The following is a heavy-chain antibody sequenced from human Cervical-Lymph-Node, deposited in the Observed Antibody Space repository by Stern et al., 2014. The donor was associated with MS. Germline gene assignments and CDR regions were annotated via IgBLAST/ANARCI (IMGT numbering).Heavy chain of an antibody. CDR2: VHSEGST. CDR1: GGSMISKF. J-gene: IGHJ4*02. D-gene: IGHD3-16*01. CDR3: ARNGGNYAFDY. Sequence: VQLEESGPGLVKPSETVSLTCTVSGGSMISKFWNWIRQPPGKGLEWIGYVHSEGSTNYTPSLKSRVTISVDTSKNHFSLQLNSVTAADTAVYYCARNGGNYAFDYWGQGTLVTVSS. V-gene: IGHV4-59*12.